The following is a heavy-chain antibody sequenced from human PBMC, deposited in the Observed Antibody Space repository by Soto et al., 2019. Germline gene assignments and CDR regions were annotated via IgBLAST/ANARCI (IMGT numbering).Heavy chain of an antibody. CDR2: IDGSGGIT. J-gene: IGHJ5*02. Sequence: GGSLRLSCSASGFTFGTTDMSWVRQAPGEGLEWVSTIDGSGGITYYADSVKGRFTISRDNSRNTVYLQMNSLRGDDTALYYCVKNPGWFNTWGQGALVTVPQ. CDR1: GFTFGTTD. CDR3: VKNPGWFNT. V-gene: IGHV3-23*01.